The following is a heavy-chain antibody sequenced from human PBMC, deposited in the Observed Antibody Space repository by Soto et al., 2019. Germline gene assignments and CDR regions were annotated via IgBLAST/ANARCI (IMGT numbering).Heavy chain of an antibody. D-gene: IGHD3-22*01. CDR3: ARASYDTSGYPQTLPYY. J-gene: IGHJ4*02. Sequence: WASVKVSCKASGGTFSSYAISWVRQAPGQGLEWMGGIIPIFGTANYAQKFQGRVTITADESTSTAYMELSSLRSEDTAVYYCARASYDTSGYPQTLPYYWGQGTLVTVSS. V-gene: IGHV1-69*13. CDR1: GGTFSSYA. CDR2: IIPIFGTA.